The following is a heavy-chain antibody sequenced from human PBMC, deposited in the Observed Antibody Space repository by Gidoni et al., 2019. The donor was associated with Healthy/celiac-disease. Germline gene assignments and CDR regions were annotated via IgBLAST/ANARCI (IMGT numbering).Heavy chain of an antibody. V-gene: IGHV3-30*18. J-gene: IGHJ4*02. CDR2: ISYDGSNK. CDR3: AKDRYSYGPLDY. CDR1: GFTFSSYC. Sequence: QVQLVESGGGVVQPGRSLRLSCAASGFTFSSYCMHWVRQAPGKGLEWVAVISYDGSNKYYADSVKGRFTISRDNSKNTLYLQMNSLRAEDTAVYYCAKDRYSYGPLDYWGQGTLVTVSS. D-gene: IGHD5-18*01.